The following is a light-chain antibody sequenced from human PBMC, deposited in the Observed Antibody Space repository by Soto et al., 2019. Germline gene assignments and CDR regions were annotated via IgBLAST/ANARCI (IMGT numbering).Light chain of an antibody. CDR2: DAS. CDR3: QQRSNWL. Sequence: EIVLTQSPATLSLSPGERATLSCRASQSVSSYLAWYQQKPGQAPRLLIYDASNRATGIPARFSGSGSGTDFTLTISSLEPEDFAVYYCQQRSNWLFGGGTKVDI. J-gene: IGKJ4*01. CDR1: QSVSSY. V-gene: IGKV3-11*01.